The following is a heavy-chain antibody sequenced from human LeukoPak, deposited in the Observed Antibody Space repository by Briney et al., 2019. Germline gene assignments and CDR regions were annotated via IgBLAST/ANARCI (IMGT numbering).Heavy chain of an antibody. D-gene: IGHD5-18*01. J-gene: IGHJ4*02. Sequence: PGGSLRLSCAASGFRFNTFWMSWVRQAPGKGLEWVANIKQDGNEKYYADSVKGRFTISRDNAKNSLYLQMNSLRAEDTAMYCCATSRRSTYGYRALELPPSPVDWGQGTLVTVSS. V-gene: IGHV3-7*01. CDR3: ATSRRSTYGYRALELPPSPVD. CDR2: IKQDGNEK. CDR1: GFRFNTFW.